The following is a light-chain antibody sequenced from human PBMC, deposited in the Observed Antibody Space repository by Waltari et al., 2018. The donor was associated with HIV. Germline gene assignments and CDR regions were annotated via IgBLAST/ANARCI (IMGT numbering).Light chain of an antibody. V-gene: IGLV2-14*03. CDR1: TSAIRSFTT. Sequence: QSALTQPASVSGSPGQSNSHSCPGPTSAIRSFTTVLWYRQRPGRAPKLLIYVASHRPSGVSHRFSASTFGNTASLTISGLQTDDEGDYYCSSYTTSDSVVFGGGTRLTVL. J-gene: IGLJ3*02. CDR3: SSYTTSDSVV. CDR2: VAS.